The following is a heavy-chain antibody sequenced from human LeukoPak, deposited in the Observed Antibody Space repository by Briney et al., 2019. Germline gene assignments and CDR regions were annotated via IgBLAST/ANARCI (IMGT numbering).Heavy chain of an antibody. D-gene: IGHD6-13*01. J-gene: IGHJ6*03. CDR1: GYTFTGYY. CDR3: ARDASSSWYLSYYYYYYMDV. V-gene: IGHV1-2*02. CDR2: INPNSGGT. Sequence: ASVKVSCKASGYTFTGYYMHWVRQAPGQGLEWMGWINPNSGGTNYAQKFQGRVTMTRDTSISTAYMELSRLRSDDTAVYYCARDASSSWYLSYYYYYYMDVWGKGTTVTVS.